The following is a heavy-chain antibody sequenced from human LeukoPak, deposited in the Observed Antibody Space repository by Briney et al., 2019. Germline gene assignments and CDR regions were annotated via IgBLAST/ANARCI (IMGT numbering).Heavy chain of an antibody. CDR1: GFTFSSYD. CDR3: AELGITMIGGV. J-gene: IGHJ6*04. D-gene: IGHD3-10*02. CDR2: ISGSGGST. V-gene: IGHV3-23*01. Sequence: PGGSLRLSCVVSGFTFSSYDMSWVRQAPGKGLEWVSGISGSGGSTYYADSVKGRFTISRDNAKNSLYLQMNSLRAEDTAVYYCAELGITMIGGVWGKGTTVTVSS.